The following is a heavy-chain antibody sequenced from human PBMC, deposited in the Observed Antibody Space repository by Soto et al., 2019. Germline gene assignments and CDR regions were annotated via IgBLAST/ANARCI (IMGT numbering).Heavy chain of an antibody. CDR1: GFTFSSYA. V-gene: IGHV3-23*01. J-gene: IGHJ6*02. D-gene: IGHD3-3*01. Sequence: GESLKISCAASGFTFSSYAMSWVRQAPGKGLEWVSAISGSGGSTYYADSVKGRFTISRDNSKNTLYLQMNSLRAEDTAVYYCAKGRYYDFWSGYSHVYYYYGMDVWGQGTTVTVSS. CDR2: ISGSGGST. CDR3: AKGRYYDFWSGYSHVYYYYGMDV.